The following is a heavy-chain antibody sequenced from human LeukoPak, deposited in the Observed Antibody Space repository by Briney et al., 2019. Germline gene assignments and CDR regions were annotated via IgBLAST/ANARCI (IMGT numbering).Heavy chain of an antibody. CDR3: ARVLAWQQLGLDY. Sequence: GGSLRLSCAASGFTFSSYWMHWVRQAPGKGLVWVSRTNSDGSSTSYADSVKGRFTISRDNAKNTLYLQMNSLRAEDTAVYYCARVLAWQQLGLDYWGQGTLVTVSS. CDR1: GFTFSSYW. CDR2: TNSDGSST. J-gene: IGHJ4*02. D-gene: IGHD6-13*01. V-gene: IGHV3-74*01.